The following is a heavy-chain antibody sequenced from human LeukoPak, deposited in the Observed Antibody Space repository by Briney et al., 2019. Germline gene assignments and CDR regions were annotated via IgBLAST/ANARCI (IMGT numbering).Heavy chain of an antibody. J-gene: IGHJ3*01. Sequence: SETLSLTCTVSGASISSSDYYWGWIRQPPGKGLEWIGSVYYSGSTYYNAPFKGRVTISIDTSKNQFSLSLSAVTAADTAMYYCAREDAVSSDDAFDLWGQGTMVTVS. CDR1: GASISSSDYY. CDR3: AREDAVSSDDAFDL. D-gene: IGHD6-19*01. CDR2: VYYSGST. V-gene: IGHV4-39*07.